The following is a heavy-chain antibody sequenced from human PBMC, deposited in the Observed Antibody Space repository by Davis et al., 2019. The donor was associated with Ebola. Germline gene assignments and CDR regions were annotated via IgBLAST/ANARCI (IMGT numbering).Heavy chain of an antibody. CDR3: AKGEGDYNFWSGYIPPIDY. J-gene: IGHJ4*02. D-gene: IGHD3-3*01. V-gene: IGHV3-23*01. Sequence: PGGSLRLSCAASGFTFSSYAMSWVRQAPGKGLEWVSAISGSGGSTYYADSVKGRFTISRDNSKNTLYLQMNSLRAEDTAVYYCAKGEGDYNFWSGYIPPIDYWGQGTLVTVSS. CDR1: GFTFSSYA. CDR2: ISGSGGST.